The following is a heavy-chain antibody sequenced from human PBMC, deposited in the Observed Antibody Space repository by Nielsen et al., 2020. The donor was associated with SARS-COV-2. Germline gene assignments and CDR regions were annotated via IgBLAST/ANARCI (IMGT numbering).Heavy chain of an antibody. CDR2: IYSGGST. Sequence: GVLKISCAASGFTVSSNYMSWVRQAPGKGLEWVSVIYSGGSTYYADSVKGRFTISRDNAKNSLYLQMNSLRAEDTALYYCAKAPSLTPLGMDVWGQGTTVTVSS. J-gene: IGHJ6*02. CDR3: AKAPSLTPLGMDV. CDR1: GFTVSSNY. V-gene: IGHV3-53*05.